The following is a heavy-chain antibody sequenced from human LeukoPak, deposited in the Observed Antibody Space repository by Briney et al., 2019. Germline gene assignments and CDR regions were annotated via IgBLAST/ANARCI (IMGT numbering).Heavy chain of an antibody. CDR1: GYTFTRYQ. Sequence: ASVKVSCKASGYTFTRYQMHWVRQAPGQGLEWMGIINPSGGSSSHAQKLQGRDTMTSDTSTGTVYMELSSLRSEDTAIYYCARHNHMDVWGQGTTVTVS. J-gene: IGHJ6*02. CDR2: INPSGGSS. D-gene: IGHD1-14*01. CDR3: ARHNHMDV. V-gene: IGHV1-46*01.